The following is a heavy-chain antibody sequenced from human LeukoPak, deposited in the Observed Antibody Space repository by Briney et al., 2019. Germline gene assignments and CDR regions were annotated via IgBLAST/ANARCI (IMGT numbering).Heavy chain of an antibody. CDR2: INHSGST. V-gene: IGHV4-34*01. CDR3: ARGGPYGDYFDS. D-gene: IGHD4-17*01. Sequence: SETLSLTCAVYGGSFSGYYWSWIRQPPGKGLEWIGEINHSGSTNYNPSLKSRVTISVDTSKNQFSLKLSSVTAADTAVYYCARGGPYGDYFDSWGQGTLVTVSS. J-gene: IGHJ4*02. CDR1: GGSFSGYY.